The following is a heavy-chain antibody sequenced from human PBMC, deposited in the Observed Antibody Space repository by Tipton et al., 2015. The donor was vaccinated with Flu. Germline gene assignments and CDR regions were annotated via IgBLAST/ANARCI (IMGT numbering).Heavy chain of an antibody. J-gene: IGHJ4*02. CDR1: GFTFSSYW. CDR2: ISPRSDYI. V-gene: IGHV3-21*01. D-gene: IGHD1-1*01. CDR3: ARQPPQPPQGLVPFYDY. Sequence: SLRLSCAASGFTFSSYWMHWVRQAPGKGLVWVSSISPRSDYIYYSDSVEGRFTISRDNAKNSLDLQLDGLRAEDTAVYYCARQPPQPPQGLVPFYDYWGQGVLVTV.